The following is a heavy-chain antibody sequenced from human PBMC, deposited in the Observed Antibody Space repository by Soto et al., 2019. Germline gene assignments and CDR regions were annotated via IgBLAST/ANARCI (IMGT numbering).Heavy chain of an antibody. CDR2: IVVGSGNT. CDR3: AAEGQLVAAWGAFDI. V-gene: IGHV1-58*01. CDR1: GFTFTSSA. J-gene: IGHJ3*02. Sequence: SVKVSCKASGFTFTSSAVQWVRQARGQRLEWIGWIVVGSGNTNYAQKFQERVTITRDMSTSTACMELSSLRSEDTAVYYCAAEGQLVAAWGAFDIWGQGTMVTVSS. D-gene: IGHD2-15*01.